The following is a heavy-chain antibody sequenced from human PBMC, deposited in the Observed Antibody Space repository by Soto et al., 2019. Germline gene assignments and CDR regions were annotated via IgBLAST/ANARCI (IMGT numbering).Heavy chain of an antibody. CDR2: LNPNSGHT. D-gene: IGHD6-19*01. J-gene: IGHJ4*02. CDR1: GYTFSSYD. Sequence: QVQLVQSGAEVKKPGASVKVSCKASGYTFSSYDINWVRQATGQGLEWMGWLNPNSGHTGYARKFQGRVTLTRYTSITPAYIELSSLPSDDTAVYYCATSGGGWYLYWGQGTLVTVSS. V-gene: IGHV1-8*01. CDR3: ATSGGGWYLY.